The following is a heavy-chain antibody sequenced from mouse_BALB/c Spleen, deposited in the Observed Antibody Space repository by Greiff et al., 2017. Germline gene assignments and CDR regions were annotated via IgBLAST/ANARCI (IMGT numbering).Heavy chain of an antibody. J-gene: IGHJ2*01. CDR2: IDPDDGDT. CDR3: NAGY. Sequence: VQLMESGAGLVRPGASVKLSCAASGFTFSDYYMYWVRQSPDQGLEWIGWIDPDDGDTEYPPNIQGKSTMSADTSYNTSYLQLSSLTSEDTAVYYCNAGYWGQGTTLTVSS. CDR1: GFTFSDYY. V-gene: IGHV14-4*02.